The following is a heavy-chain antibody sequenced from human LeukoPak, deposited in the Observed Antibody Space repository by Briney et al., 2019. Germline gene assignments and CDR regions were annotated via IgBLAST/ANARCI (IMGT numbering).Heavy chain of an antibody. CDR1: GFTFSSYG. CDR3: AKAYCASTICYGGGKIDY. D-gene: IGHD2-2*01. Sequence: GGSLRLSCGASGFTFSSYGMHWVRQAPGKGPEWVAFIGYDASNKYYADSVKGRFTISRDDSKNTLYLQVNSLRPEDTAVYYCAKAYCASTICYGGGKIDYWGQGTLVTVSS. J-gene: IGHJ4*02. V-gene: IGHV3-30*02. CDR2: IGYDASNK.